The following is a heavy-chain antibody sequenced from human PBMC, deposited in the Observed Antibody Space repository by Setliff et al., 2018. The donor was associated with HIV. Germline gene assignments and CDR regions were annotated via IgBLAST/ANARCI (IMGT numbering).Heavy chain of an antibody. CDR2: IYYSGST. J-gene: IGHJ4*02. D-gene: IGHD2-2*01. V-gene: IGHV4-59*08. CDR3: ARFDHASIDY. Sequence: SETLSLTCTVSDASISNYHWSWIRQPPGKGLEWIGYIYYSGSTNYNPSLKSRVTISIDTSTNQFSLKLSSVTAADTAVYYCARFDHASIDYWGQGTLVTVSS. CDR1: DASISNYH.